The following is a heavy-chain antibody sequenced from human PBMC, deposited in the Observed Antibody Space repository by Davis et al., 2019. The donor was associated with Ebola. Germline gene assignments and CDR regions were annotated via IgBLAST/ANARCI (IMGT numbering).Heavy chain of an antibody. J-gene: IGHJ6*02. V-gene: IGHV4-34*01. CDR3: ARENYGMDV. CDR1: GGSFSGYY. CDR2: INHSGST. Sequence: MPSETLSLTCGVYGGSFSGYYWSWIRQPPGKGLEWIGEINHSGSTNYNPSLKSRVTISVDTSKNQFSLKLSSVTAADTAVYYCARENYGMDVWGQGTTVTVSS.